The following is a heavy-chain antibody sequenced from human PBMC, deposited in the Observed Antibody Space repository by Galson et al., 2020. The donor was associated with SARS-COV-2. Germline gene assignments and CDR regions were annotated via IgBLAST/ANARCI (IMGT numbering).Heavy chain of an antibody. D-gene: IGHD1-26*01. Sequence: SCGASGLTFSFYAMTWVRQAPGKGLEWVSGISGSGDSTYYVDSVKGRFTISRDNSKNTLFLQMNSLRAEDTAVYYCAKNKRDLLDAFDIWGQGTMVTVSS. J-gene: IGHJ3*02. V-gene: IGHV3-23*01. CDR3: AKNKRDLLDAFDI. CDR1: GLTFSFYA. CDR2: ISGSGDST.